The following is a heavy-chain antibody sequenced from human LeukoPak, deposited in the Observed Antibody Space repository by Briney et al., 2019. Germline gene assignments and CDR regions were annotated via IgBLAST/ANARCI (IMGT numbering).Heavy chain of an antibody. CDR1: GYTFTSYC. CDR3: ARDYSNYGMDV. Sequence: ASVKVSCKASGYTFTSYCMHWVRQAPGQGLEWMGIINPSGSSTSYAQKFQGRVTMTRDTSTSTVYMELRSLRSDDTAVYYCARDYSNYGMDVWGQGTTVTVSS. CDR2: INPSGSST. V-gene: IGHV1-46*01. D-gene: IGHD4-11*01. J-gene: IGHJ6*02.